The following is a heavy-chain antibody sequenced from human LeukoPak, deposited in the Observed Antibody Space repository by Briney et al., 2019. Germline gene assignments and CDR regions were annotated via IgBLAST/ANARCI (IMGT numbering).Heavy chain of an antibody. J-gene: IGHJ4*02. Sequence: PSETLSLTCTVSGDSITSSNYYCGWFRQSPGKGPEWIGSIYSSGSTYYSPSLKSRVTISVATSKNQFSLKLSSVTAADTAVYYCATTGSDSSSLYWGQGTLVTVSS. V-gene: IGHV4-39*07. CDR1: GDSITSSNYY. CDR3: ATTGSDSSSLY. D-gene: IGHD6-6*01. CDR2: IYSSGST.